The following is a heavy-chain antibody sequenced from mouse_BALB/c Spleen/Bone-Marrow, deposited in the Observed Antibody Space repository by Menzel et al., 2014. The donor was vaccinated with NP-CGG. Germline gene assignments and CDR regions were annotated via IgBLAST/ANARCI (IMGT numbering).Heavy chain of an antibody. CDR2: INPNNGST. J-gene: IGHJ3*01. V-gene: IGHV1S17*01. Sequence: VQLQESGAELVKPGASVKLSCKASGYTFTNYFMYWVKQRPGQGLEWIGEINPNNGSTNFNENFKSKATLTLDKSSSTAYMQLSSLTSEDSAVYYCTRSGPGFAYWGHGTLVTVSA. CDR3: TRSGPGFAY. CDR1: GYTFTNYF.